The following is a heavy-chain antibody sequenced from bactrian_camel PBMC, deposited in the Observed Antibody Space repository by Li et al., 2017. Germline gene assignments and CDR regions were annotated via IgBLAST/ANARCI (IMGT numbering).Heavy chain of an antibody. J-gene: IGHJ4*01. Sequence: VQLVESGGGSVEAGGTLRLSCAASGWRISNICMAWFRQVPGKGREGVAAINIPYSVTYYSDSAKGRFTISQNDAKTIVDLQMHSLTADDAGIYTCATGLRGAWDNSRNYQYWGQGTQVTVS. CDR1: GWRISNIC. CDR2: INIPYSVT. V-gene: IGHV3S40*01. CDR3: ATGLRGAWDNSRNYQY. D-gene: IGHD2*01.